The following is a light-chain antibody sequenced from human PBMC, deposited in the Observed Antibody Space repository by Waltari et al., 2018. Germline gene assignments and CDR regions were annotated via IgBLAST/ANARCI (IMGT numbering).Light chain of an antibody. Sequence: QSALTQPASVSGSPGQSITIPCTGTSSDVGGVNYVSWYQQYPGQAPKLMIFEVSNRPSGVSNRFSGSKSGNTASLTISGLQAEDEADYYCSSFTSSSVYVFGTGTKVTVL. CDR2: EVS. CDR1: SSDVGGVNY. V-gene: IGLV2-14*01. CDR3: SSFTSSSVYV. J-gene: IGLJ1*01.